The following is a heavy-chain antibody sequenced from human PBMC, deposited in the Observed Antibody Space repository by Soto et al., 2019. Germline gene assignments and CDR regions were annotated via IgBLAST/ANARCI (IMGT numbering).Heavy chain of an antibody. CDR1: GFTFSSYA. CDR2: ISGGGGNS. D-gene: IGHD3-3*01. V-gene: IGHV3-23*01. CDR3: AKAVGVCFWYGMDV. Sequence: EVQLLESGGGLIQPGGSLRLSCTASGFTFSSYAMSWVRQAPGKGLEWVASISGGGGNSYYADSVKGRVTISRDNSKNAPALQLNSRRADATAVYYCAKAVGVCFWYGMDVWGQGTSVTVSS. J-gene: IGHJ6*02.